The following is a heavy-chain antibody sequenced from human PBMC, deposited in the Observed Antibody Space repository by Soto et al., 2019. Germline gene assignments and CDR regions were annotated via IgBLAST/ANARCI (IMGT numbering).Heavy chain of an antibody. CDR1: GYTLTELS. V-gene: IGHV1-24*01. Sequence: ASVKVSCKVSGYTLTELSMHWVRQAPGKGLEWMGGFDPEDGETIYAQKFQGRVTMTRDTSTSTVYMELSSLRSEDTAVYYCARDFDTIGYYFFDYWGQGTLVTAPQ. D-gene: IGHD3-22*01. CDR2: FDPEDGET. J-gene: IGHJ4*02. CDR3: ARDFDTIGYYFFDY.